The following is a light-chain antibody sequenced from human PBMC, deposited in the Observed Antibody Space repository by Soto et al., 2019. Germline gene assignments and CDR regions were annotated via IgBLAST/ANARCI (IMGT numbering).Light chain of an antibody. Sequence: AIQMTQSPSSLSASVGDRVTITCRASQAIRNDLGWYQQKPGKAPKLLVYAASHLQSGVPSRFSGSGSGTDFSLTISSLQPEDFAVYYCLQDYDYPRTFGQGTKVDIK. CDR2: AAS. J-gene: IGKJ1*01. CDR3: LQDYDYPRT. CDR1: QAIRND. V-gene: IGKV1-6*01.